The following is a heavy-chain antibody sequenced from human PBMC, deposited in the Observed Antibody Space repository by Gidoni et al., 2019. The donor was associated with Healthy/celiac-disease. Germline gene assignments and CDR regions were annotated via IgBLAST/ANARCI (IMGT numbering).Heavy chain of an antibody. CDR1: GGSISSSSYY. J-gene: IGHJ6*02. D-gene: IGHD2-2*01. V-gene: IGHV4-39*01. CDR3: ARRGYCSSTSCQLEYYGMDV. Sequence: QLQLQESGPGLVKPSETLSLTCTVSGGSISSSSYYWGWIRQPPGKGLEWIGSIYYSGSTYYNPSLKSRVTISVDTSKNQFSLKLSSVTAADTAVYYCARRGYCSSTSCQLEYYGMDVWGQGTTVTVSS. CDR2: IYYSGST.